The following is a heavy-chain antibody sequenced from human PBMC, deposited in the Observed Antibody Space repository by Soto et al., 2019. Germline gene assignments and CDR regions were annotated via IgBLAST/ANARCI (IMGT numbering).Heavy chain of an antibody. J-gene: IGHJ6*02. D-gene: IGHD3-3*01. CDR2: INPSSGNT. CDR1: GYSFTRHD. Sequence: QVQLVQSGAEVKKPGASVKVSCKASGYSFTRHDINWVRQAPGQGLEWMGWINPSSGNTGYAQRFLGRLTMTTDASTSTAYMELSGLKSEDTAITYCARECILFSGVIVFYGMDVWGQGTTVTVPS. CDR3: ARECILFSGVIVFYGMDV. V-gene: IGHV1-8*01.